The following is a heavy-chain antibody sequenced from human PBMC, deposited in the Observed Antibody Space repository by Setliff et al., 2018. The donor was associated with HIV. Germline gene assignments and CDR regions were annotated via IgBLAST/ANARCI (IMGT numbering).Heavy chain of an antibody. CDR3: ARFYGSYDMVGFDI. CDR2: MNPDGSNT. V-gene: IGHV5-51*01. J-gene: IGHJ3*02. Sequence: GESLKISCKGSGYSFITYWIGWVRQRPGKGLEWMGIMNPDGSNTRYSPSFQGQVTISVDESISTAYLQWSSLKASDTAFYYCARFYGSYDMVGFDIWGQGTKVTVSS. D-gene: IGHD3-16*01. CDR1: GYSFITYW.